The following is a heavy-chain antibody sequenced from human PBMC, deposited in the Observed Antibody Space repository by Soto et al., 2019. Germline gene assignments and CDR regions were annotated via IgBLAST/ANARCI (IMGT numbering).Heavy chain of an antibody. Sequence: QVQLQESGPGLVKPSGTLSLTCAVFGGSISNSTWWTWVRQPPGKGLDWIGEIFHSGSTNYNSSLMGRVPISVDKANNQFSLKLRSVTAADTAVYYCAHRPIVGAAIWGQGTLVTVSS. D-gene: IGHD1-26*01. CDR2: IFHSGST. CDR1: GGSISNSTW. CDR3: AHRPIVGAAI. V-gene: IGHV4-4*02. J-gene: IGHJ4*02.